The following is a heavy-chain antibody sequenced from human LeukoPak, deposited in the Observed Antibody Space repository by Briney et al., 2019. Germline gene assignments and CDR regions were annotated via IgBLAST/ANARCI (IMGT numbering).Heavy chain of an antibody. CDR2: IYPGDSDT. J-gene: IGHJ3*02. V-gene: IGHV5-51*01. CDR1: EYSFTSYW. D-gene: IGHD5-12*01. Sequence: GESLKISCKGSEYSFTSYWIGWVGQMPGKGLEWMGIIYPGDSDTRYSPSFQGQVTISADKSISTAYLQWSSLKASDTAMYYCARHGNSGYDYPNDAFDIWGQGTMVTVSS. CDR3: ARHGNSGYDYPNDAFDI.